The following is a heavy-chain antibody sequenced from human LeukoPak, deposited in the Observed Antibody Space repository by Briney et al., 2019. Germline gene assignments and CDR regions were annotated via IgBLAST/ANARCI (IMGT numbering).Heavy chain of an antibody. Sequence: GGSLRLSCAASGFTFSDYYMSWIRQAPGKGLEWVSYISSSGSTLYYADSVKGRITISRDNAKNSLYLQMNSLRAEDTAVYYCARRKYNWNAIDYWGQGTLVTVSS. J-gene: IGHJ4*02. V-gene: IGHV3-11*01. CDR3: ARRKYNWNAIDY. CDR1: GFTFSDYY. D-gene: IGHD1-20*01. CDR2: ISSSGSTL.